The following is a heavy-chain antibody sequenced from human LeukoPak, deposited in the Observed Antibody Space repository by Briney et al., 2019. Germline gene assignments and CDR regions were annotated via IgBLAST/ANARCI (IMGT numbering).Heavy chain of an antibody. V-gene: IGHV4-61*01. CDR3: ARIEGGLLHPTS. CDR1: GGSVSSGSYY. J-gene: IGHJ5*02. D-gene: IGHD2-21*02. CDR2: IYYSGST. Sequence: SETLSLTCTVSGGSVSSGSYYWSWIRQPPGKGLEWIGYIYYSGSTNYNPSLKGRVTISVDTSKNQFSLKLSSVTAADTAVYYCARIEGGLLHPTSWGQGTLVTVSS.